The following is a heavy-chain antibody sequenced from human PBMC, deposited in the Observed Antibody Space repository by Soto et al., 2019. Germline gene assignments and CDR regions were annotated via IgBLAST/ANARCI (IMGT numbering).Heavy chain of an antibody. CDR3: ARERRNRSGWSYYYYYYGMDV. J-gene: IGHJ6*01. D-gene: IGHD6-19*01. V-gene: IGHV3-53*01. CDR2: IYSGGST. CDR1: GFIVSTKY. Sequence: QPRGLLLVSCEASGFIVSTKYMTWVRQGPGRGLELVSIIYSGGSTYYADAVKGRFTISRDNSKNTLYLQMNSLRAEDTAVYYCARERRNRSGWSYYYYYYGMDVWGQGTTVTVSS.